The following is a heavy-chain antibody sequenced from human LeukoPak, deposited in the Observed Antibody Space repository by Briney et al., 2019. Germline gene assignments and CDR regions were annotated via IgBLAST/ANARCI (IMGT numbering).Heavy chain of an antibody. CDR2: ISSSSSYI. Sequence: GGSLRLSCAASGFTFSSYSMTWVRQAPGKGLEWVSSISSSSSYIYYADSVKGRFTISRDNAKNSLYLQMNSLRAEDTAVYYCARDKGSEVAFDYWGQGTLVTVSS. J-gene: IGHJ4*02. V-gene: IGHV3-21*01. CDR1: GFTFSSYS. CDR3: ARDKGSEVAFDY.